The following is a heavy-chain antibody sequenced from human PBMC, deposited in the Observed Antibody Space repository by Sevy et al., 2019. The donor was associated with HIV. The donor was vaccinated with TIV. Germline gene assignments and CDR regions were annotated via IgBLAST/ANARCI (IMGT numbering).Heavy chain of an antibody. CDR2: ISSSGSYI. J-gene: IGHJ4*02. Sequence: GGSLRLSCVASGFTFRSYTMKWGRQAPGKGLELVSSISSSGSYIYYADLVKGRFTISRDDAKNSLYLQMNTLRAEDAALYYCARVRPYDNRDFDYWGQGTLVTVSS. D-gene: IGHD3-22*01. V-gene: IGHV3-21*01. CDR3: ARVRPYDNRDFDY. CDR1: GFTFRSYT.